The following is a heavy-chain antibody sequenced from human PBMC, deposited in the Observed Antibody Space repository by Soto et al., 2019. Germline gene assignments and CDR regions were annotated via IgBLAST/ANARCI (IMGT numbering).Heavy chain of an antibody. V-gene: IGHV1-18*04. D-gene: IGHD3-3*01. Sequence: ASVKVSSKASGYTFTSYGISWVRQAPGQGLEWMGWISAYNGNTNYAQKLQGRVTMTTDTSTSTAYMELRSLRSDDTAVYYCARRDLEWLSQFDPWAQGALVTVSS. CDR1: GYTFTSYG. CDR2: ISAYNGNT. CDR3: ARRDLEWLSQFDP. J-gene: IGHJ5*02.